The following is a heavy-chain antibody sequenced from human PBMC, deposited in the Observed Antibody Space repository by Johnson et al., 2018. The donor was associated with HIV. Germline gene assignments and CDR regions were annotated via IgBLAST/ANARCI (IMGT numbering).Heavy chain of an antibody. V-gene: IGHV3-7*01. CDR3: AKEDSWRRAFDL. D-gene: IGHD3-3*01. CDR1: GFTFRSYW. CDR2: IKQDGSEK. J-gene: IGHJ3*01. Sequence: VQLVESGGGLVQPGGSLRLSCVVSGFTFRSYWMTWVRQAPGKGLEWVANIKQDGSEKYYVDSVKGRFTISRDNSKNTLYLQMNSLRPEDTAVYYCAKEDSWRRAFDLWGQGTMVTVSS.